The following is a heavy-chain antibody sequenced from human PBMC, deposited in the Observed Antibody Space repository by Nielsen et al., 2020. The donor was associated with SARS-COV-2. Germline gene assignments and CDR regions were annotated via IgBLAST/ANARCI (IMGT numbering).Heavy chain of an antibody. Sequence: ASVKVSCKASGYTFTAYAVHWLRQAPRQRLEWMGWINAGTGNTDFSQKFQGRVTITRDAAANTIYMELSSLKSQDTAVYYCARGGGRLRFLEWLLSYFDYWGQGTLVTVSS. CDR3: ARGGGRLRFLEWLLSYFDY. D-gene: IGHD3-3*01. V-gene: IGHV1-3*01. J-gene: IGHJ4*02. CDR2: INAGTGNT. CDR1: GYTFTAYA.